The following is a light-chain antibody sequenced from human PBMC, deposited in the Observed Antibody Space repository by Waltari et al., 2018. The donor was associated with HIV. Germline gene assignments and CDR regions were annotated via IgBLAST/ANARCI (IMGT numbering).Light chain of an antibody. CDR1: SSDISTYDF. CDR3: SSYTTSNTVV. CDR2: DVT. J-gene: IGLJ2*01. Sequence: QSALTQPASVSGSPGQSITISCSGTSSDISTYDFVSWYQKHPAKAPKLLIYDVTARPSGVSRPFSGSKSGSTASLTISSIHADDEADYYCSSYTTSNTVVFGPGTKLSVL. V-gene: IGLV2-14*03.